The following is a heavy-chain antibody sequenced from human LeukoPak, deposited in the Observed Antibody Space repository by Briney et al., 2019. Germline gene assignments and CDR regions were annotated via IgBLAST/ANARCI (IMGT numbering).Heavy chain of an antibody. CDR2: INTDGGTT. D-gene: IGHD1-20*01. CDR3: GRDVNWNQIDY. J-gene: IGHJ4*02. V-gene: IGHV3-74*01. CDR1: GFTFNNHW. Sequence: GGSLGLSCAASGFTFNNHWMHWVRQAPGKGLVWISRINTDGGTTDYADSVKGRFTISRDNAKNTLYLQMNSLRAEDTAVYYCGRDVNWNQIDYWGQGSLVTVSS.